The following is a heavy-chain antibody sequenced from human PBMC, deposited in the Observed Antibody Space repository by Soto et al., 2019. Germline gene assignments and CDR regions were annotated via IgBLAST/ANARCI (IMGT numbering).Heavy chain of an antibody. CDR3: ARGYPVLWFGEKVYYGMDV. CDR2: IYYSGST. Sequence: QVQLQESGPGLVKPSETLSLTCTVSGGSISSYYWSWIRQPPGKGLEWIGYIYYSGSTNYNPSLKGPVTISVDTSKNHFSLKLSSVTAADTAVYYCARGYPVLWFGEKVYYGMDVWGQGTTVTVSS. J-gene: IGHJ6*02. V-gene: IGHV4-59*01. CDR1: GGSISSYY. D-gene: IGHD3-10*01.